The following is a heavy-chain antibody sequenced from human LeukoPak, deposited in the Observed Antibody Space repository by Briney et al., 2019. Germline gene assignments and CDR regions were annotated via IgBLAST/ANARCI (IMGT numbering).Heavy chain of an antibody. D-gene: IGHD5-18*01. Sequence: SETLSLTCTVSGGSISSYYWSWIRQPPRKGLEWIGYIYYSGSTNYNPSLKSRVTISVDTSKNQFSLKLSSVTAADTAVYYCARVRGIQLWAFDYCGQGTLVTVSS. CDR3: ARVRGIQLWAFDY. V-gene: IGHV4-59*01. CDR2: IYYSGST. J-gene: IGHJ4*02. CDR1: GGSISSYY.